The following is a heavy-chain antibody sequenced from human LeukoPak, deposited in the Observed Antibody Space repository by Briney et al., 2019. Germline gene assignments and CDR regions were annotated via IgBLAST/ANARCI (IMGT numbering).Heavy chain of an antibody. CDR2: ISWNSATI. Sequence: PGRSLRLSCSASGFTFDDYAIHWVRQAPGKGLEWVSGISWNSATIDYADSVKGRFTISRDNAKNSLYLQMNSLRDEDMALYYCAKTTRSGWTLDYWGQGALVTVSS. CDR1: GFTFDDYA. J-gene: IGHJ4*02. D-gene: IGHD3-22*01. V-gene: IGHV3-9*03. CDR3: AKTTRSGWTLDY.